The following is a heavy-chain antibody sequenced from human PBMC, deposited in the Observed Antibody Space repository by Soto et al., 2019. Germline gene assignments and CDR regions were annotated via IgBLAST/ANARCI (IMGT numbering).Heavy chain of an antibody. Sequence: ASVKGSCKASGYTFTSYGISWGRPGPGQGLEWVGWISAYNGNPNYAQKLQGRVTMTTDTSTSTAYMELRSLRSDDTAVYYCARDTPYYYDSSGYYYWGQGTLVTVSS. CDR3: ARDTPYYYDSSGYYY. V-gene: IGHV1-18*04. D-gene: IGHD3-22*01. CDR1: GYTFTSYG. CDR2: ISAYNGNP. J-gene: IGHJ4*02.